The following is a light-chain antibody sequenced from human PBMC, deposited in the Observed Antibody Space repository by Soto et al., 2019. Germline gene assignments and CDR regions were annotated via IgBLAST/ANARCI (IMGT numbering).Light chain of an antibody. Sequence: SLLSPPAPLSWAPGQSITLSCPGTNSDVGGNNYVSWYQHHPGKAPKLMIYDVSNRPSGVSNRFSGSKSGNTASLTISGLQPEDEADYYCCSYTTSNTRQIVFGTGTKVTVL. CDR1: NSDVGGNNY. V-gene: IGLV2-14*03. J-gene: IGLJ1*01. CDR2: DVS. CDR3: CSYTTSNTRQIV.